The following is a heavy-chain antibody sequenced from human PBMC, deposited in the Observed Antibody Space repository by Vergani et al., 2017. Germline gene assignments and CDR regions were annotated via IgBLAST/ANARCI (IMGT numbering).Heavy chain of an antibody. J-gene: IGHJ4*02. CDR3: ARGEWELLSYFDY. CDR2: IKQDGSEK. CDR1: GFTSSSYW. Sequence: EVQLVESGGGLVQPGGSLRLSCAASGFTSSSYWMSWVRQAPGKGLEWVANIKQDGSEKYYVDSVKGRFTISRDNAKNSLYLQMNSLRAGDTAVYYCARGEWELLSYFDYWGQGTLVTVSS. D-gene: IGHD1-26*01. V-gene: IGHV3-7*01.